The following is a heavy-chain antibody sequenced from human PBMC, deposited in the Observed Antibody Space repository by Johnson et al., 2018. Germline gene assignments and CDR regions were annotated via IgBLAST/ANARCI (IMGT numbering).Heavy chain of an antibody. CDR1: KFTFSSYS. J-gene: IGHJ6*02. D-gene: IGHD2-2*01. CDR3: ARDCLGGDWSSTSCLTSEGYYYGMDG. V-gene: IGHV3-48*01. CDR2: ISSSSSTI. Sequence: VQLVQSGGGVVQPGGSLRLSCAASKFTFSSYSMNWVRQAPGKGLEWVSYISSSSSTIYYADSVKGRFTISRDYSKNTLSLQMNSLRAEDTAVYYCARDCLGGDWSSTSCLTSEGYYYGMDGWGQGTTGTVSS.